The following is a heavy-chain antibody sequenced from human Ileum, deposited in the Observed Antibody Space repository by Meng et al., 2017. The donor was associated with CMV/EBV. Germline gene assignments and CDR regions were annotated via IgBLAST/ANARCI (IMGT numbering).Heavy chain of an antibody. CDR3: ARSGLMTIFGVVRYNWFDP. CDR2: ITPILGIA. D-gene: IGHD3-3*01. Sequence: SVKVSCKASGGTFSSYAIRWVRQALGQGLEWIGGITPILGIASYAQKFQGRVTITADKSTSTAYMELSSLRSEDTAVSYCARSGLMTIFGVVRYNWFDPWGQGTLVTVSS. J-gene: IGHJ5*02. V-gene: IGHV1-69*10. CDR1: GGTFSSYA.